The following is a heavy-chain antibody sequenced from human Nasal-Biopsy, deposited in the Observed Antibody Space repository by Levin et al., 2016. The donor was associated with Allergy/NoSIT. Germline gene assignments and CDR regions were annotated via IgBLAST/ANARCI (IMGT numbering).Heavy chain of an antibody. CDR2: INAGGRST. CDR3: AKDLGRPGTPYPKADDS. J-gene: IGHJ4*02. D-gene: IGHD1-1*01. CDR1: GFTFGNYP. Sequence: GESLKISCSASGFTFGNYPMSWVRQAPGKGLEWVSSINAGGRSTYHADAVKGRFTISRVNSKRTLYLQMNSLRAEDTAIYYCAKDLGRPGTPYPKADDSWGQGTLVTVSS. V-gene: IGHV3-23*01.